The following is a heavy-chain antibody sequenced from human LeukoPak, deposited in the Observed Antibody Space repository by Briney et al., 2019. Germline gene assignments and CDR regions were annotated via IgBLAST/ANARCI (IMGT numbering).Heavy chain of an antibody. V-gene: IGHV4-34*01. CDR1: GGSFSGYY. CDR2: IYHSGST. CDR3: ARIGLGKLDYFDY. J-gene: IGHJ4*02. Sequence: KPSETLSLTCAVYGGSFSGYYWSWIRQPPGKGLEWIGYIYHSGSTYYNPSLKSRVTISVDRSKNQFSLKLSSVTAADTAVYYCARIGLGKLDYFDYWGQGTLVTVSS. D-gene: IGHD3/OR15-3a*01.